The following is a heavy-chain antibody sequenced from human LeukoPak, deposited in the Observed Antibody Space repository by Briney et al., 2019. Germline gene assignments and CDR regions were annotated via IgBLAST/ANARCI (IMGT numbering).Heavy chain of an antibody. CDR1: GYTFTSYG. Sequence: ASVKVSCKASGYTFTSYGISWVRQAPGQGLEWMGWISAYNGNTNYAQKLQGRVTMTTDTSTSTAYMELRSLRSDDTAVYYCARDYVDFWSGYRYYYYYGMDVWGQGTTVTVSS. D-gene: IGHD3-3*01. CDR2: ISAYNGNT. V-gene: IGHV1-18*01. CDR3: ARDYVDFWSGYRYYYYYGMDV. J-gene: IGHJ6*02.